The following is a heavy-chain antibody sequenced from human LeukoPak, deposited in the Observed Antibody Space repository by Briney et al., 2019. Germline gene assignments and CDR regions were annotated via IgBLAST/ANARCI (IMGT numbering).Heavy chain of an antibody. Sequence: GGSLRLSCAASGFTFSSYGMHWVRQAPGKVLELVAVISYDGSNKYYAYSVKGRFTISRDNSKNTLYLQMNSLRAEDTAVYYCAKTSHPQSTYYDFWSGYYKGAYYYYGMDVWGQGTTVTVSS. J-gene: IGHJ6*02. D-gene: IGHD3-3*01. CDR2: ISYDGSNK. V-gene: IGHV3-30*18. CDR1: GFTFSSYG. CDR3: AKTSHPQSTYYDFWSGYYKGAYYYYGMDV.